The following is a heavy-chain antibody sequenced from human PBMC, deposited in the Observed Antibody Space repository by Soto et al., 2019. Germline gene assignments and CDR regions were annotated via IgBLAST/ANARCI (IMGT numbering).Heavy chain of an antibody. Sequence: PVKVSCKASGGTFSSYTISWVRQAPGQGLEWMGRIIPILGIANYAQKFQGRVTITADKSTSTAYMELGSLRSEAPAVYYCGQGAKDAFDIWGQGTMVT. CDR2: IIPILGIA. CDR1: GGTFSSYT. V-gene: IGHV1-69*02. CDR3: GQGAKDAFDI. J-gene: IGHJ3*02.